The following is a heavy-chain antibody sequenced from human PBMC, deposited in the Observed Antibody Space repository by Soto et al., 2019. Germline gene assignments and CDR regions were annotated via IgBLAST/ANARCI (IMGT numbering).Heavy chain of an antibody. CDR1: GFTFSNAW. Sequence: PGGSLRLSCAASGFTFSNAWMSWVRQAPGKGLEWVGRIKSKTDGGTTDYAAPVKGRFTISRDDSKNTLYLQMNSLKTEDAAVYYCTTDSSYSSGWYETGFDYWGQGTLVTVSS. D-gene: IGHD6-19*01. CDR2: IKSKTDGGTT. V-gene: IGHV3-15*01. CDR3: TTDSSYSSGWYETGFDY. J-gene: IGHJ4*02.